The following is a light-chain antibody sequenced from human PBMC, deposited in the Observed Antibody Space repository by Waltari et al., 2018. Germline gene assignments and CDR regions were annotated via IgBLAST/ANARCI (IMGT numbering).Light chain of an antibody. J-gene: IGLJ2*01. V-gene: IGLV2-11*01. CDR2: DVD. CDR3: CSYAGRYTSV. CDR1: NSDVGAYNY. Sequence: QSALTQPRSVSGSPGQSVTLSCTGTNSDVGAYNYVPWYQQRPGKAPTLVIYDVDKRPSGVPDRFSGSKAGNTASLTISGLQTDDEADYYCCSYAGRYTSVFGGGTKVTVL.